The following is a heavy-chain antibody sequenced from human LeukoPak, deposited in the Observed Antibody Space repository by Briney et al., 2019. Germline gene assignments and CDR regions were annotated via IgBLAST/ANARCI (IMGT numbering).Heavy chain of an antibody. J-gene: IGHJ4*02. Sequence: PSETLSLTCTVSGGSISSYYWSWIRQPPGKGLEWIGYIYYSGSTNYNPSLKRRVTISVDTSKNQFSLKLSSVTAADTAVYYCAREEDDSSGFDYWGQGTLVTVSS. CDR3: AREEDDSSGFDY. CDR2: IYYSGST. CDR1: GGSISSYY. D-gene: IGHD3-22*01. V-gene: IGHV4-59*12.